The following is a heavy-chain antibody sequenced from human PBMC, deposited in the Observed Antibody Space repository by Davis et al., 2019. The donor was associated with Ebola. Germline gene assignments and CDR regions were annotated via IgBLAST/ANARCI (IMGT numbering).Heavy chain of an antibody. CDR1: GGSFSGYY. CDR3: ATLDPIGFDY. CDR2: INHSGST. D-gene: IGHD3-10*01. V-gene: IGHV4-34*01. Sequence: MPSETLSLTCAVYGGSFSGYYWSWIRQPPGKGLEWIGEINHSGSTNYNPSLKSRVTISVDTSKNQFSLKLSSVTAADTAVYYCATLDPIGFDYWGQGTLVTVSS. J-gene: IGHJ4*02.